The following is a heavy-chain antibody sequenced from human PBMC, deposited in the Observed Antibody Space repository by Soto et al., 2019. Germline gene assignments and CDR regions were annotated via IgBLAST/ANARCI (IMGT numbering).Heavy chain of an antibody. CDR2: IYYSGST. J-gene: IGHJ4*02. CDR1: GGSISSYY. V-gene: IGHV4-59*01. CDR3: ARAKRQWLVPLLDY. Sequence: TSETLSLTCTVSGGSISSYYWSWIRQPPGKGLEWIGYIYYSGSTNYNPSLKSRVTISVDTSKNQFSLKLSSVTAADTAVYYCARAKRQWLVPLLDYWGQGTLVTVSS. D-gene: IGHD6-19*01.